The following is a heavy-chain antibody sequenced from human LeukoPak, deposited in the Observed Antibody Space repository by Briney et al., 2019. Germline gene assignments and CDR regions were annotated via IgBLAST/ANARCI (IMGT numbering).Heavy chain of an antibody. Sequence: SDTVTVACTASGGSISSYDWSWVRQPAGQGLELIGRIYTSWATNYNASLMRRVTMSVDAYQNSCSLKLRSVTPADTAVYYRARARTGTGGWNWYDSWRQPTLLTDSS. D-gene: IGHD1-1*01. CDR3: ARARTGTGGWNWYDS. V-gene: IGHV4-4*07. CDR1: GGSISSYD. CDR2: IYTSWAT. J-gene: IGHJ5*01.